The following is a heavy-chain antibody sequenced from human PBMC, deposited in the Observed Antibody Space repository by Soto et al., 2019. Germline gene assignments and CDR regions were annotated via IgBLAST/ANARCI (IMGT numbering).Heavy chain of an antibody. CDR1: RFTFSGNC. D-gene: IGHD1-26*01. V-gene: IGHV3-53*01. CDR2: IYSGGST. Sequence: GESRRPACGASRFTFSGNCMSGGRQAPGKGLEWVSVIYSGGSTYYADSVKGRFTISRDNSKNTLYLRMNSLRAEDTAVYYCALDRRGEPQDYWGQGTLVTVSS. J-gene: IGHJ4*02. CDR3: ALDRRGEPQDY.